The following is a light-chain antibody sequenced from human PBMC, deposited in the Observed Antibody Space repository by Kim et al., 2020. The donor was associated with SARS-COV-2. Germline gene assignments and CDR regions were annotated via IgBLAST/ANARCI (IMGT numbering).Light chain of an antibody. V-gene: IGLV3-1*01. CDR2: QDT. CDR3: QAWDSDAAHVI. CDR1: QWVTKY. J-gene: IGLJ2*01. Sequence: PGQTARITCSGNQWVTKYVCWNQQRPGQPPLLVIYQDTKRPSGIPDRFSGSNSGSTATLTISGTQAMDEADYYCQAWDSDAAHVIFGGGTQLTVL.